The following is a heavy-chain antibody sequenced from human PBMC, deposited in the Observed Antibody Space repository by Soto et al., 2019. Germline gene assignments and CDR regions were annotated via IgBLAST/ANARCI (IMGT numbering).Heavy chain of an antibody. CDR1: GFTFSSYG. D-gene: IGHD3-16*01. CDR3: VKGRRAEGNNGVYADT. V-gene: IGHV3-23*01. Sequence: EVQLLESGGGLVQPGGSLRLSCAASGFTFSSYGMTWVRQAPGKGLEWVSFSSATGAGTYYADSVKGRFTISRDNSKNTLYLHKTSLRADDTAVYYCVKGRRAEGNNGVYADTWGEGALFIVSS. J-gene: IGHJ5*02. CDR2: SSATGAGT.